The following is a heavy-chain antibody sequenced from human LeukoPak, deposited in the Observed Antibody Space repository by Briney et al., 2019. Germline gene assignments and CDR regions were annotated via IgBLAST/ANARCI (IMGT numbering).Heavy chain of an antibody. Sequence: PSETLSLTCIVTGGSIGSYYWSWFRQPPGKGLEWIGYIYYTGSTNYNPSLKSRVTISVDTSKNQFSLKLSSVTAADTAVYYCARLSYDYWYFDLWGRGTLVTVSS. V-gene: IGHV4-59*01. CDR1: GGSIGSYY. J-gene: IGHJ2*01. D-gene: IGHD3-3*01. CDR2: IYYTGST. CDR3: ARLSYDYWYFDL.